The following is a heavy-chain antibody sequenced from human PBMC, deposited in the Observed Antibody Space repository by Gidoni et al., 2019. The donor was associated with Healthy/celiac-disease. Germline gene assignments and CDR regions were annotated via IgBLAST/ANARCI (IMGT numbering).Heavy chain of an antibody. J-gene: IGHJ2*01. CDR1: CFTFISYS. D-gene: IGHD5-18*01. Sequence: EVQLVESGGCLVKPGGSLRLSCAASCFTFISYSMNWVRQAPGKGLEWVSSISSSSSYIYYADSVKGRFTISRDKAKNSLYLQMNSLRAEDTAVYYCARGYSYGRYWYFDLWGRGTLVTVSS. CDR2: ISSSSSYI. V-gene: IGHV3-21*01. CDR3: ARGYSYGRYWYFDL.